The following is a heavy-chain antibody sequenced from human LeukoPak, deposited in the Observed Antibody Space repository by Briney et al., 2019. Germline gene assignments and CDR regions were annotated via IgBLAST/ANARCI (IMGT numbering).Heavy chain of an antibody. CDR1: GDSISRSNW. D-gene: IGHD2-15*01. CDR2: ISHSGST. CDR3: ARTEVVASLTLDY. V-gene: IGHV4-4*02. Sequence: SETLSLTCAVSGDSISRSNWWSWVRQPPGKGLEWVGEISHSGSTNYNPSLKSRVTISLDKSKNQFSLKVNSVTAADTAVYYCARTEVVASLTLDYWGQGTLVTVSS. J-gene: IGHJ4*02.